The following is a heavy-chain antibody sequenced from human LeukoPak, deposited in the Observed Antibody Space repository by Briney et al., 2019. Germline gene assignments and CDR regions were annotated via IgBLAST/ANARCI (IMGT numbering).Heavy chain of an antibody. V-gene: IGHV3-73*01. Sequence: GSLRLSCAASGFTFSGSAMHWVRQASGKGLEWVGRIRSKANSYATAYAASVKGRFTISRDDSKNTAYLQMNSLKTEDTAVYYCTRRGSNTYYFDYWGQGTLVTVSS. D-gene: IGHD3-10*01. CDR1: GFTFSGSA. CDR3: TRRGSNTYYFDY. J-gene: IGHJ4*02. CDR2: IRSKANSYAT.